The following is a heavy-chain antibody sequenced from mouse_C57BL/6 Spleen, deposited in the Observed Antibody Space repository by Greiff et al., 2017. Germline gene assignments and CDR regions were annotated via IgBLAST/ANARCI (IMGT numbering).Heavy chain of an antibody. CDR1: GYTFTSYW. Sequence: QVQLQQPGAELVKPGASVKLSCKASGYTFTSYWMQWVKQRPGQGLEWIGEIDPSDSYTNYNQKFTGKATLTVDTSSSTAYMQLSSLTSEDSAVYYCASVVEAMDYWGQGTSVTVSS. D-gene: IGHD1-1*01. J-gene: IGHJ4*01. V-gene: IGHV1-50*01. CDR2: IDPSDSYT. CDR3: ASVVEAMDY.